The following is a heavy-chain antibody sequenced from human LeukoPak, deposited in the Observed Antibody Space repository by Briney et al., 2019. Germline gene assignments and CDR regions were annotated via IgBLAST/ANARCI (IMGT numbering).Heavy chain of an antibody. CDR2: ISGSSSKI. CDR3: ARDAFNGNSYMGYDFDS. Sequence: GGSLRLSCAASGFTFSAYSMNWVRQAPGKGLEWVSYISGSSSKIHYADSVEGRFTISRDNAKNSLYLQMNSLRDEDTAVYYCARDAFNGNSYMGYDFDSWGQGTLVTVSS. D-gene: IGHD1-26*01. CDR1: GFTFSAYS. V-gene: IGHV3-48*02. J-gene: IGHJ4*02.